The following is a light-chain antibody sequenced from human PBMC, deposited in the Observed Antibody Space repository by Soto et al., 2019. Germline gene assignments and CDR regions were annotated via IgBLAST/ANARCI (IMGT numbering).Light chain of an antibody. J-gene: IGKJ2*01. CDR2: DAS. CDR3: QQRSDWPQYT. V-gene: IGKV3-11*01. CDR1: QRVRTD. Sequence: IVMTQSPAILSLSPGERATLSCRASQRVRTDFAWYQQNPGQAPRLLIYDASNRAAGIPARFSRGGAATNFTLIISSLEPEDYAAYYCQQRSDWPQYTFGQGTKLEIK.